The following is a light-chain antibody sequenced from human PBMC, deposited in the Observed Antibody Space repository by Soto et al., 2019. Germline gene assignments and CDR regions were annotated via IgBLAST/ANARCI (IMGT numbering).Light chain of an antibody. CDR2: GAS. CDR1: QSFTSSY. J-gene: IGKJ5*01. V-gene: IGKV3-20*01. Sequence: EIVLTQSPGTLSLSPGERATLSCRASQSFTSSYLTWYQQKPGQAPRLLIYGASTRAAGIPDRFSGSGSGTDFTLTISSLEPEDFAVYYCQQYGKLPITFGQGTRLEIK. CDR3: QQYGKLPIT.